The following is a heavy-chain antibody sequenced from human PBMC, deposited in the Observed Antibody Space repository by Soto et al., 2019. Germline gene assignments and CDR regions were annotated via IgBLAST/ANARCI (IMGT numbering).Heavy chain of an antibody. CDR3: ARPWDDAFDI. Sequence: VKISGKGSGYSFTSYGVSWVRQMPGKGLEWMGRIDPSDSYTNYSPSFQGHVTISADKSISTAYLQWSSLKASDTAMYYCARPWDDAFDIWGQGTMVPVSS. CDR1: GYSFTSYG. V-gene: IGHV5-10-1*01. J-gene: IGHJ3*02. D-gene: IGHD1-26*01. CDR2: IDPSDSYT.